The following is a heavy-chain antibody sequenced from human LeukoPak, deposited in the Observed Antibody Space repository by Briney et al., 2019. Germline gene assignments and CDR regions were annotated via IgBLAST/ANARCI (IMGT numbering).Heavy chain of an antibody. CDR2: INHSGST. D-gene: IGHD3-3*01. J-gene: IGHJ6*03. Sequence: SETLSLTCAVYGGSFSGYYWSWIRQPPGKGLEWIGEINHSGSTNYNPSLKSRVTISVDTSKNQFSLKLSSVTAADTAVYYCARGPRIAIFGVVTYYYYYYMDVWGKGTTVTVSS. V-gene: IGHV4-34*01. CDR3: ARGPRIAIFGVVTYYYYYYMDV. CDR1: GGSFSGYY.